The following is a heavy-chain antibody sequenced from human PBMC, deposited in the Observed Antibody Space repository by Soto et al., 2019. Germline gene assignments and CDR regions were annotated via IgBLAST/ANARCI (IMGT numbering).Heavy chain of an antibody. D-gene: IGHD3-16*01. Sequence: QVQLVQSGDEVKKPGASVKVSCKASGYIFVNYGIAWGRQAPGQGLEWMGWISPYTGNTHSASKVQGRLTMTTDTYTSPAYMDLGSLTSDDTAVYYCVMVDNYVTPTPQDGWGQGTTVTVSS. CDR3: VMVDNYVTPTPQDG. CDR2: ISPYTGNT. CDR1: GYIFVNYG. V-gene: IGHV1-18*01. J-gene: IGHJ6*02.